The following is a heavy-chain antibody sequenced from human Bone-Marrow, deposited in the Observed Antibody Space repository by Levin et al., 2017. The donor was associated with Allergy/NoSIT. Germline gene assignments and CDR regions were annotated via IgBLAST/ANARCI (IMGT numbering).Heavy chain of an antibody. Sequence: GESLKISCAASGFTFRSYWMHWVRQAPGKGLVWVSRIESDGSSTNYADSVKGRFTISRDNAKNTLYLQMNSLRAEDTAVYYCARADRHDAFDIWGQGTMVTVSS. V-gene: IGHV3-74*01. J-gene: IGHJ3*02. CDR3: ARADRHDAFDI. CDR1: GFTFRSYW. CDR2: IESDGSST.